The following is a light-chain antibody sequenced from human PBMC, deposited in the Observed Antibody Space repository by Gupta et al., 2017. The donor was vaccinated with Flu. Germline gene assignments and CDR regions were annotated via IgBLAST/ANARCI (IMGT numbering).Light chain of an antibody. CDR2: QVT. V-gene: IGKV2-30*02. Sequence: SCRSCLRLVHSDGNTFVRWFQQPPQQPPMRLIYQVTYRDSGVPDRFGGGWSGAIFTLKISRVEAEVVGFYCRMQGEHWPWTFGQGTKVEIK. J-gene: IGKJ1*01. CDR1: LRLVHSDGNTF. CDR3: MQGEHWPWT.